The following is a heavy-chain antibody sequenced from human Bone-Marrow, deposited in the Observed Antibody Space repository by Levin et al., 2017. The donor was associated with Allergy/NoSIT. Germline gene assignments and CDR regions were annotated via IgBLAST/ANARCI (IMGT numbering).Heavy chain of an antibody. V-gene: IGHV3-23*01. J-gene: IGHJ4*02. D-gene: IGHD3-22*01. CDR1: GFTFSSYA. CDR3: AKDLPDSSGDYYDY. Sequence: GESLKISCAASGFTFSSYAMSWVRQATGKGLEWVSAISGSGGSTYYADSVKGRFTISRDNSKNTLYLQMNSLRAEDTAVYYCAKDLPDSSGDYYDYWGQGTLVTVSS. CDR2: ISGSGGST.